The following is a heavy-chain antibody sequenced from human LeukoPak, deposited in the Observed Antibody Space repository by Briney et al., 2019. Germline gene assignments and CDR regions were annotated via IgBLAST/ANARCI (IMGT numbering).Heavy chain of an antibody. Sequence: GESLQISCKTFRFIFTTYWIGWVRQMPGKGLEWMGIIYPGDSDTRYSPSFQGQITISADKSISTAYLQWSSLKASDTAMYYCASVYGSGGYYSDYWGQGTLVTVSS. V-gene: IGHV5-51*01. CDR1: RFIFTTYW. CDR3: ASVYGSGGYYSDY. D-gene: IGHD3-10*01. CDR2: IYPGDSDT. J-gene: IGHJ4*02.